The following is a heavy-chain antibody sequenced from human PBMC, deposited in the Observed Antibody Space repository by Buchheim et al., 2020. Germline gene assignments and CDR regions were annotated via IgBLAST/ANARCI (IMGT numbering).Heavy chain of an antibody. CDR1: GFTFSSYA. Sequence: VQLVESGGGVVQPGRSLRLSCAASGFTFSSYAMHWVRQAPGKGLEWVSSISGSGTNTYYADSVEGRFTISRDSSQNTLYLEMNSLRVEDTAVYYCAKDQDSVFPPFDYYGMDIWGQGTT. CDR2: ISGSGTNT. V-gene: IGHV3-23*04. J-gene: IGHJ6*02. D-gene: IGHD5/OR15-5a*01. CDR3: AKDQDSVFPPFDYYGMDI.